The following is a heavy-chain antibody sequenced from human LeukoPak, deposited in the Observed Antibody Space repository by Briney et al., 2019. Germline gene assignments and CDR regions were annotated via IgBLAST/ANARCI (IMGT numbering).Heavy chain of an antibody. D-gene: IGHD3-22*01. J-gene: IGHJ4*02. V-gene: IGHV3-23*01. CDR1: GFTFSSYA. CDR2: ISGSGGST. CDR3: AKDPFSAVVIVVADY. Sequence: PGGSLRLSCVASGFTFSSYAMSWVRQAPGKGLEWVSAISGSGGSTYYADSVKGRFTISRDNSKNTLYLQMNSLRAEDTAVYYCAKDPFSAVVIVVADYWGQGTLVTVSS.